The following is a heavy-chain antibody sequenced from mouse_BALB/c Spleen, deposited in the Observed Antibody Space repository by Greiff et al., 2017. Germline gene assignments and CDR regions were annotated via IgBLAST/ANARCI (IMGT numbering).Heavy chain of an antibody. CDR2: IDPANGNT. CDR3: AYYGSSLYFDY. D-gene: IGHD1-1*01. CDR1: GFNIKDTY. J-gene: IGHJ2*01. Sequence: DVQLQESGAELVKPGASVKLSCTASGFNIKDTYMHWVKQRPEQGLEWIGRIDPANGNTKYDPKFQGKATITADTSSNTAYLQLSSLTSEDTAVYYCAYYGSSLYFDYWGQGTTLTVSS. V-gene: IGHV14-3*02.